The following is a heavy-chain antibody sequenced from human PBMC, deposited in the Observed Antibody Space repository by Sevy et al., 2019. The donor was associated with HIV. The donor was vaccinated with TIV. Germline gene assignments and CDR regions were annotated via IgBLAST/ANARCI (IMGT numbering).Heavy chain of an antibody. V-gene: IGHV3-23*01. Sequence: GGSLRLSCEASGFTFSKYSMSWVRQAPGKGLEWVSTFSFGCGRINYADSVKGRFTISRDDSKNTLYLQMNSLRAEDTAVYYCARAGCTKPHAYWGQGTLVTVSS. J-gene: IGHJ4*02. CDR3: ARAGCTKPHAY. CDR2: FSFGCGRI. CDR1: GFTFSKYS. D-gene: IGHD2-8*01.